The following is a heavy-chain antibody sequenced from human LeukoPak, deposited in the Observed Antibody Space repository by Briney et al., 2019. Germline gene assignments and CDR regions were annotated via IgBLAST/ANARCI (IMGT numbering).Heavy chain of an antibody. J-gene: IGHJ4*02. CDR3: AKSNHYYDSSGYYSLSFDY. D-gene: IGHD3-22*01. CDR2: ITWDGGST. CDR1: GFTFDDYV. Sequence: QPGGSLRLSCAASGFTFDDYVMHWVRQAPGKGLEWVSFITWDGGSTYYADSVKGRFTISRDNSKNTLYLQMNSLRAEDTAVYYCAKSNHYYDSSGYYSLSFDYWGQGTLVTVSS. V-gene: IGHV3-43D*03.